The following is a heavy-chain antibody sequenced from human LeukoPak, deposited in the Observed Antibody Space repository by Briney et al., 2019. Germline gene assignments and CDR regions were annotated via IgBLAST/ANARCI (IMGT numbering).Heavy chain of an antibody. Sequence: SETLSLTCTVSGYSISSGYYWSWIRQPPGKGLEWIGYIYYSGSTNYNPSLKSRVTISVDTSKNQFSLKLSSVTAADTAVYYCARVVGYYYVHYYYYMDVWGKGTTVTISS. CDR3: ARVVGYYYVHYYYYMDV. CDR2: IYYSGST. D-gene: IGHD3-22*01. V-gene: IGHV4-61*01. J-gene: IGHJ6*03. CDR1: GYSISSGYY.